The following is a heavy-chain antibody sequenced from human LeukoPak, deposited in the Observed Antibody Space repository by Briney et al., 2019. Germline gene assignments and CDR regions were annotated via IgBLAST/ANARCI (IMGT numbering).Heavy chain of an antibody. J-gene: IGHJ4*02. V-gene: IGHV1-2*02. Sequence: ASVKVSCKASGYTFTGYYMHWVRQAPGQGLEWMGWINPNSGGTNYAQKFQGRVTMTRDTSISTAYMELSRLRSDDTAVYYCASTNVLLWSGYYTSYYFDYWGQGTLVTVPS. CDR1: GYTFTGYY. CDR2: INPNSGGT. CDR3: ASTNVLLWSGYYTSYYFDY. D-gene: IGHD3-3*01.